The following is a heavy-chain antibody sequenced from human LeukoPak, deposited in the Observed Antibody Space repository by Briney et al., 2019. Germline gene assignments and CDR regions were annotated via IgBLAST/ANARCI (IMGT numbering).Heavy chain of an antibody. D-gene: IGHD3-3*01. CDR3: ARVPYYDFWSGYPTRGAFDI. CDR2: IWYDGSNK. J-gene: IGHJ3*02. V-gene: IGHV3-33*01. Sequence: GGSLRLSCAASGFTFSSYGMHWVRQAPGKGLEWVAVIWYDGSNKYYADSVKGRFTISRDNSKNTLYLQMNSLRAEDTAVYYCARVPYYDFWSGYPTRGAFDIWGQGTMVTVSS. CDR1: GFTFSSYG.